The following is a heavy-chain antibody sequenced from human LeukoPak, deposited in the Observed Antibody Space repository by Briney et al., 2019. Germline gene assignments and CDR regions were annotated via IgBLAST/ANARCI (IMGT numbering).Heavy chain of an antibody. CDR1: GFTFSNYA. J-gene: IGHJ5*01. Sequence: GGSLRLSCAASGFTFSNYAMNWVRQAPGKGLEWVSTISASGGSTYYADSVKGRFTFSRDNSKNTLFLQMNSLRAEDTAIYYCAKGLEDVHDSGGYYSNWFDSWGQGTLVTVSS. CDR3: AKGLEDVHDSGGYYSNWFDS. V-gene: IGHV3-23*01. CDR2: ISASGGST. D-gene: IGHD3-22*01.